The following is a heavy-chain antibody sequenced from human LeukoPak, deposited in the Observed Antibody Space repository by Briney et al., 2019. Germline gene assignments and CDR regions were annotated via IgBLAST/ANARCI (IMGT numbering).Heavy chain of an antibody. V-gene: IGHV3-30*18. D-gene: IGHD3-10*01. CDR3: ANGPDYYGSGSSFFDY. J-gene: IGHJ4*02. CDR1: GFTFSSYG. CDR2: ISYDESNK. Sequence: GRSLRLSCAASGFTFSSYGMHWVRQAPGKGLEWVAVISYDESNKYYADSVKGRFTISRDNSKNTLYLQMNSLRAEDTAVYYCANGPDYYGSGSSFFDYWGQGTLVTVSS.